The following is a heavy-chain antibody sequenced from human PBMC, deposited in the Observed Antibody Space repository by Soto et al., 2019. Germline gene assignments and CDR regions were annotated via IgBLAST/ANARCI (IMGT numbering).Heavy chain of an antibody. D-gene: IGHD6-25*01. J-gene: IGHJ4*02. CDR1: GYTFTSYY. V-gene: IGHV1-46*03. Sequence: QVQLVQSGAEVKKPGASVKVSCKASGYTFTSYYMHWVLQAPGQGLEWMGIINPGGGSTSYAQKFLGKVTMTRDTCTSTVYMELSSLRSEGPAVYCCARDNGGSGKPFDYWGQGTLVTVSS. CDR3: ARDNGGSGKPFDY. CDR2: INPGGGST.